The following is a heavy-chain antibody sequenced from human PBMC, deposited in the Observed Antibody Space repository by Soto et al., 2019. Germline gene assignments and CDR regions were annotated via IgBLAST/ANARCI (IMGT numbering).Heavy chain of an antibody. J-gene: IGHJ4*02. CDR2: ISSSSSYI. CDR1: RFTFSSYS. Sequence: EVQLVESGGGLVKPGGSLRLSCAASRFTFSSYSMNWVRQAPGKGLEWVSSISSSSSYIYYADSVKGRFTISRDNAKNSLYLQMNSLRAEDTAVYYCAREYYDSSGYYSDDYWGQGTLVTVSS. D-gene: IGHD3-22*01. V-gene: IGHV3-21*01. CDR3: AREYYDSSGYYSDDY.